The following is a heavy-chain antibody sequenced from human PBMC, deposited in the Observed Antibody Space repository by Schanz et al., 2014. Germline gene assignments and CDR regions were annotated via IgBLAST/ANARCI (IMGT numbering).Heavy chain of an antibody. CDR1: GFTFSDYW. D-gene: IGHD6-13*01. Sequence: EVQLVESGGGLVQPGGSLRLSCTASGFTFSDYWMSWVRQAPGKGLEWVSLISDSGDTAYYADSVKGRFTISRDNSKNTLYLQMSSLRAEDTAVYYCAKSQGSSFDSWGQGTLVTVSS. CDR3: AKSQGSSFDS. J-gene: IGHJ4*02. CDR2: ISDSGDTA. V-gene: IGHV3-23*04.